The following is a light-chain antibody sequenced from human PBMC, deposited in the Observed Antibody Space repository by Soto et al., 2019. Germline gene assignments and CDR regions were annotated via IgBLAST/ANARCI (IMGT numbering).Light chain of an antibody. CDR1: SSDIGGYNF. J-gene: IGLJ1*01. CDR3: SSYTSSITLEYV. Sequence: QSALTQPPSASGSPGQSVTISCTGTSSDIGGYNFVSWYQQHPGKAPKLMIDEVNKRPSGVPDRFSGSKSGNTASLTISGLQTDDEADYYCSSYTSSITLEYVFGSGTKLTVL. V-gene: IGLV2-8*01. CDR2: EVN.